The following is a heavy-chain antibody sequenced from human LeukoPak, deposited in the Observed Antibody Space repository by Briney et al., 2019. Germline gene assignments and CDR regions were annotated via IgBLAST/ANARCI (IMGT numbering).Heavy chain of an antibody. CDR1: GYTFTGYY. CDR2: INPNSGGT. D-gene: IGHD3-3*01. Sequence: ASVKVSCKASGYTFTGYYMHWVRQAPGQGLEWMGWINPNSGGTNYAQKFQGRVTMTRDPSISTAYMELSRLRSDDTAVYYCARGRDYDFWSGYYTFDYWGQGTLVTVSS. V-gene: IGHV1-2*02. CDR3: ARGRDYDFWSGYYTFDY. J-gene: IGHJ4*02.